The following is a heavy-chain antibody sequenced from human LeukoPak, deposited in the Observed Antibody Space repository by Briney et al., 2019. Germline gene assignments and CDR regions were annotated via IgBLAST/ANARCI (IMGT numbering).Heavy chain of an antibody. D-gene: IGHD1-1*01. CDR3: ARHGRALTSYYYYGMDV. Sequence: GESLKISCQGSGYSFTSYWIGWVRQMPGKGLEWMGIIYPGDSDTRYSPSFQGQVTISADKSISTAYLQWSSLKASDTAMYYCARHGRALTSYYYYGMDVWGQGTTVTVSS. V-gene: IGHV5-51*01. CDR1: GYSFTSYW. J-gene: IGHJ6*02. CDR2: IYPGDSDT.